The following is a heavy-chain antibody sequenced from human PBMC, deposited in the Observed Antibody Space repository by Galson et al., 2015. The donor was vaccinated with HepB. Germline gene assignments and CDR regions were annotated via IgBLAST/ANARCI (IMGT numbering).Heavy chain of an antibody. CDR2: ISGSGGST. D-gene: IGHD3-10*01. CDR1: GFTFSSYA. Sequence: SLRLSCAASGFTFSSYAMSWVRQAPGKGLEWVSAISGSGGSTYYADSVKGRFTISRDNSKNTLYLQMNSLRAEDTAVYYCAKLGGYYGSGSYEFDYWGQGTLVTVSS. V-gene: IGHV3-23*01. CDR3: AKLGGYYGSGSYEFDY. J-gene: IGHJ4*02.